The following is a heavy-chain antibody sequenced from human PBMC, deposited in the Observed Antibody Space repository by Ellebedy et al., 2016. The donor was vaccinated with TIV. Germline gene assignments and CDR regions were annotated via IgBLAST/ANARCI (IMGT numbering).Heavy chain of an antibody. CDR3: ARESGYCTNGVCSAFDY. J-gene: IGHJ4*02. V-gene: IGHV4-34*01. Sequence: SETLSLTXAVYGGSFSGYYWSWIRQPPGKGLEWIGEINHSGSTNYNPSLKSRVTISVDTSKNQFSLKLSSVTAADTAVYYCARESGYCTNGVCSAFDYWGQGTLVTVSS. CDR1: GGSFSGYY. D-gene: IGHD2-8*01. CDR2: INHSGST.